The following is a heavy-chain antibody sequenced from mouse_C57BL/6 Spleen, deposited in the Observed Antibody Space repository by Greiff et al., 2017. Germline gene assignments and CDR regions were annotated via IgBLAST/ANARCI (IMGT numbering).Heavy chain of an antibody. Sequence: VQLQQSGAELVRPGASVKLSCTASGFHIKDDYMHWVKQRPEQGLEWIGWIDPENGDTEYASKFQGKATITADTSSNTAYLQLSSLTSEDTAVYYCTTGRYYGREAMDYWGQGTSVTVSS. J-gene: IGHJ4*01. CDR2: IDPENGDT. CDR1: GFHIKDDY. CDR3: TTGRYYGREAMDY. V-gene: IGHV14-4*01. D-gene: IGHD1-1*01.